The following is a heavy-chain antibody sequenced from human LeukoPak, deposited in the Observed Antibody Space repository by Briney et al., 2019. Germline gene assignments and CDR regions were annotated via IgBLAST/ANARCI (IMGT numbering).Heavy chain of an antibody. CDR2: INHSGST. J-gene: IGHJ4*02. V-gene: IGHV4-34*01. Sequence: PSETLSLTCAVYGGSFSGYYWSWIRQPPGKGLEWIGEINHSGSTNYNPSLKSRVTISVDTSKNQFSLKLSSVTAADTAVYYCARDDSSGYYYEAGFDYWGQGTLVTVSS. D-gene: IGHD3-22*01. CDR1: GGSFSGYY. CDR3: ARDDSSGYYYEAGFDY.